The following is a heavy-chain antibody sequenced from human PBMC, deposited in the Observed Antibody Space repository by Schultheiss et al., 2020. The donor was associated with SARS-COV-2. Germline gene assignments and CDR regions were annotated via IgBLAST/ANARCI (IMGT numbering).Heavy chain of an antibody. CDR2: IWYDGSNK. CDR1: GFTFSSHG. V-gene: IGHV3-33*08. D-gene: IGHD5-18*01. CDR3: ARGSRGYNSGGSAPMDY. J-gene: IGHJ4*02. Sequence: GGSLRLSCAASGFTFSSHGMHWVRQAPGKGLEWVAVIWYDGSNKYYADSVKGRFTISRDNSKNTLYLQMNSLRAEDTAIYYCARGSRGYNSGGSAPMDYWGQGTLVTVSS.